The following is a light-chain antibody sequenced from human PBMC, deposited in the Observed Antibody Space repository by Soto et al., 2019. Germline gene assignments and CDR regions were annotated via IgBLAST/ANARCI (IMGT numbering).Light chain of an antibody. CDR1: QSVSRY. J-gene: IGKJ1*01. CDR2: DAY. Sequence: EIVLTQSPDTLSLSPGESATLSCRASQSVSRYLAWYQQKPGQTPRLLIYDAYNRAAGIQARFSGSGSGTDFTLTIRSLEPEDFAFYYCKQGNTWPWTFGQGTKVDNK. V-gene: IGKV3-11*01. CDR3: KQGNTWPWT.